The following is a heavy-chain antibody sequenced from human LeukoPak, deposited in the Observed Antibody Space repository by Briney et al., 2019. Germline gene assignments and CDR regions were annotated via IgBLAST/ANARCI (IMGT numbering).Heavy chain of an antibody. V-gene: IGHV5-51*01. CDR1: EYSFATYW. CDR2: IFPGDSDT. CDR3: ASEYCSGGNCYFDY. D-gene: IGHD2-15*01. J-gene: IGHJ4*02. Sequence: GESLKISCKGSEYSFATYWIGWVRQMPGQGLEWMGIIFPGDSDTRYSPSFQGQVAISADKSISTAYLQWSSLKASDTAIYYCASEYCSGGNCYFDYWGQGTLVTVSS.